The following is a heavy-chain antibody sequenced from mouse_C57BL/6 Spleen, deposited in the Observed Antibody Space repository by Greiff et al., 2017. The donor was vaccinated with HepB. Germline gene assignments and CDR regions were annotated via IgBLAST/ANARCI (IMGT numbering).Heavy chain of an antibody. D-gene: IGHD6-1*01. CDR3: ARGQAWFAY. V-gene: IGHV3-6*01. CDR1: GYSITSGYY. Sequence: ESGPGLVKPSQSLSLTCSVTGYSITSGYYWNWIRQFPGNKLEWMGYISYDGSNNYNPSLKNPISITRDTSKNQFFLKLNSVTTEDTATYYCARGQAWFAYWGQGTLVTVSA. CDR2: ISYDGSN. J-gene: IGHJ3*01.